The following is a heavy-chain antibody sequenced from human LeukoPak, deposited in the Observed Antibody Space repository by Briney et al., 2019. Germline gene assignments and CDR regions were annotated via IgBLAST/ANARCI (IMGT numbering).Heavy chain of an antibody. V-gene: IGHV1-46*01. CDR2: INPSGGST. CDR3: ATQQPDRGVGY. Sequence: ASVKVSCKASGYTFTSYYMHWVRQAPGQGLEWMGIINPSGGSTSYAQKFQGRVTMTRDTSTSTVYMELSSLRSEDTAVYYCATQQPDRGVGYWGQGTLVTVSS. J-gene: IGHJ4*02. D-gene: IGHD6-13*01. CDR1: GYTFTSYY.